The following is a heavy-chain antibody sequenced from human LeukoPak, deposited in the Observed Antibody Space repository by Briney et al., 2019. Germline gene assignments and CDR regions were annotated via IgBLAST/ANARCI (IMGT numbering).Heavy chain of an antibody. CDR2: TYHSGST. V-gene: IGHV4-4*02. CDR3: ARRGYCSGGTCLTFDL. J-gene: IGHJ4*02. CDR1: GGSISSSNW. Sequence: PSGTLSLTCAVSGGSISSSNWWSWVRQPPGKGLEWIGETYHSGSTNYNPSLKSRVTISVETSKNQFSLKLSSVTAADTAVYYCARRGYCSGGTCLTFDLWGQGTLVTVSS. D-gene: IGHD2-15*01.